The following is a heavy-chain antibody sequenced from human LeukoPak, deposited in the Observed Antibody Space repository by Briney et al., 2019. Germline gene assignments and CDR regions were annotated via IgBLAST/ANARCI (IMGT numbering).Heavy chain of an antibody. CDR2: IIPIFGTA. CDR3: ARELGGYSYVL. V-gene: IGHV1-69*01. Sequence: SVKVSCKASGGTFSSYAISWVRQAPGQGLEWMGGIIPIFGTANYAQKFQGRVMITADESTSTAYMELSSLRSEDTAVYCCARELGGYSYVLWGQGTLVTVSS. J-gene: IGHJ4*02. CDR1: GGTFSSYA. D-gene: IGHD5-18*01.